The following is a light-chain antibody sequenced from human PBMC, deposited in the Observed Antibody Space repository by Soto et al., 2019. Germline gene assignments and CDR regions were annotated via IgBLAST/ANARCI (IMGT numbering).Light chain of an antibody. CDR1: QSVSSN. V-gene: IGKV3-15*01. Sequence: EIVMTQSPATLSVSPGERATLSCRASQSVSSNLAWYQQKPGQAPRLLIYGASTRATGSPARFSGSGSGTEVTVTISSLQSEEFAVYYCQQYNSWPRTFGQGTKVEIK. CDR3: QQYNSWPRT. J-gene: IGKJ1*01. CDR2: GAS.